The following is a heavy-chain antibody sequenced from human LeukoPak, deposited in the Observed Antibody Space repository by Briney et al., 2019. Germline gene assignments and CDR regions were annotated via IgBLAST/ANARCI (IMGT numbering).Heavy chain of an antibody. Sequence: SETLSLTCTVSGGSISSYYWSWIRQPPGKGLEWIGYIYYSGSTNYNPSLKSRVTISVDTSKNQFSLKLSSVTAADTAVYYCVRRHYDILTGYRRQNWFDPWGQGTLVTVSS. V-gene: IGHV4-59*08. D-gene: IGHD3-9*01. J-gene: IGHJ5*02. CDR1: GGSISSYY. CDR3: VRRHYDILTGYRRQNWFDP. CDR2: IYYSGST.